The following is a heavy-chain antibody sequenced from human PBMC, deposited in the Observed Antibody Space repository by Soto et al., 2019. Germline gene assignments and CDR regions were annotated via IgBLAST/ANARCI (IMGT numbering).Heavy chain of an antibody. D-gene: IGHD3-22*01. CDR1: GFTFSSYA. J-gene: IGHJ4*02. CDR2: ISGSGGST. CDR3: AKQTTYYESSGYDY. Sequence: PGGSLRLSCVASGFTFSSYAMSWVRQAPGKGLEWVSAISGSGGSTYYADSVKGRFTISRDNSKNTLYLQMNRLRAEDKAVYYCAKQTTYYESSGYDYWGKGTLVTASS. V-gene: IGHV3-23*01.